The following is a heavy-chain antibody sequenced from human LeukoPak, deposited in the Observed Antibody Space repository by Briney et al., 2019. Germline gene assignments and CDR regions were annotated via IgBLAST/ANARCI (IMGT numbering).Heavy chain of an antibody. CDR3: ARHITPYSSSSEDAFDI. CDR2: IYPGDSDT. CDR1: GYIYTSYW. D-gene: IGHD6-6*01. V-gene: IGHV5-51*01. Sequence: GESLKISCNSSGYIYTSYWIGWVRQMPGKGLEWMGIIYPGDSDTRYSPSFQGQVTISADKSISTAYLQWSSLKASDTAMYYCARHITPYSSSSEDAFDIWGQGTMVTVSS. J-gene: IGHJ3*02.